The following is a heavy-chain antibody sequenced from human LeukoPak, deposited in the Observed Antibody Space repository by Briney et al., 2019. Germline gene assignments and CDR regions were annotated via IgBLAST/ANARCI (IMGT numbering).Heavy chain of an antibody. V-gene: IGHV3-23*01. CDR3: AKSRNYDFWSGYYTSSEYFDY. D-gene: IGHD3-3*01. Sequence: GGSLRLSCAASGFTFSSSAMSWVRQAPGKGLEWVSAISGSGGSTYYADSVKGRFTISRDNSKNTLYLQMNSLRAEDTAVYYCAKSRNYDFWSGYYTSSEYFDYWGQGTLVTVSS. CDR1: GFTFSSSA. J-gene: IGHJ4*02. CDR2: ISGSGGST.